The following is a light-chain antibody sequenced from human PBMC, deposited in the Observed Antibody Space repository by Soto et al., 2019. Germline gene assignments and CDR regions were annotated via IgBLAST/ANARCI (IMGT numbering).Light chain of an antibody. J-gene: IGKJ5*01. CDR3: QQRNTWPPIT. CDR1: QSVRTY. Sequence: EIVLTQSPVAVSLSPGERATLSCRASQSVRTYLAWYQVKPGQAPRLLIYDASRRASGVPARFSGSGSGTDFTLTISSLEPEDFALFYCQQRNTWPPITFGQGARLENK. CDR2: DAS. V-gene: IGKV3-11*01.